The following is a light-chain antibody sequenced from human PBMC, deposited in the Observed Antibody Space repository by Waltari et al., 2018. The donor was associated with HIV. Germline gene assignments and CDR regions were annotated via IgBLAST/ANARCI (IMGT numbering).Light chain of an antibody. CDR3: QQYGSSIT. V-gene: IGKV3-20*01. CDR2: GAS. Sequence: EIVLTQSPVTLSLSPGERSTLSCRASQSISSSSLAWYQQKPGPPPMLLIYGASTRATGIPDRFSGSGSGTDFTLTVSGLEPEDFAVYYCQQYGSSITFGQGTRLEIK. CDR1: QSISSSS. J-gene: IGKJ5*01.